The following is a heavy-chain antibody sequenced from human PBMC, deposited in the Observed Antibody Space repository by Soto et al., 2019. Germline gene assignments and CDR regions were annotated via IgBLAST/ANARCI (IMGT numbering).Heavy chain of an antibody. CDR3: AQNSGWHLTRHNFYYHFDV. D-gene: IGHD5-12*01. CDR1: GFTFNNYA. CDR2: ISGPGGST. Sequence: EVQVLESGGGLVQPGGSLRLSCAASGFTFNNYAMSWVRQAPGKGLEWVSGISGPGGSTYYADSVKGRFTISRDDSENTLHLQMNSLSAEDKSLYYCAQNSGWHLTRHNFYYHFDVWGLGTPVTV. V-gene: IGHV3-23*01. J-gene: IGHJ6*02.